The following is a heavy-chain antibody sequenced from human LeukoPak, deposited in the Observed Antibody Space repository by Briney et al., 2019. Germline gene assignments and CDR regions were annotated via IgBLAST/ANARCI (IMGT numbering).Heavy chain of an antibody. D-gene: IGHD6-13*01. Sequence: PSETLSLTCTVSGGSISSYYWSWIRQPPGKGLEWIGGIYYSGSTYYNPSLKSRVTISVDTSKNQFSLKLSSVTAADTAVYYCARHFRIAAAGTDLCGGAFDIWGQGTMVTVSS. V-gene: IGHV4-59*05. J-gene: IGHJ3*02. CDR2: IYYSGST. CDR3: ARHFRIAAAGTDLCGGAFDI. CDR1: GGSISSYY.